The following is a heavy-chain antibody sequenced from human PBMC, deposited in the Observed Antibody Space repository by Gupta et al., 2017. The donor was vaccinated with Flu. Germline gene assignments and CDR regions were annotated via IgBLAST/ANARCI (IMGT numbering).Heavy chain of an antibody. CDR2: TSHDGSNY. CDR1: GVNFRDYS. J-gene: IGHJ6*02. D-gene: IGHD3-16*01. Sequence: QERVVESGGGVFQPGRSRILSCSASGVNFRDYSLPWVRQAQGKGLAWAAGTSHDGSNYDHKDSGKGGFTSPWDNSKNTLYLKMNSLRTEDTAVYYCEKDWRGNNNKYGRNVWGQGTTVTVSS. CDR3: EKDWRGNNNKYGRNV. V-gene: IGHV3-30*18.